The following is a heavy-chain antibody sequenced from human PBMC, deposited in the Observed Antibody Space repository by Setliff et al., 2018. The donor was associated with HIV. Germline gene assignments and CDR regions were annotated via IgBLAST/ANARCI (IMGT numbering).Heavy chain of an antibody. V-gene: IGHV3-7*01. J-gene: IGHJ4*02. Sequence: PGGSLRLSCAASGFTLSNYWMTWVRQAPGKGLEWVANIKQDGSDTYYADSVKGRFTVSRDNAKNLLYLEMNSLRGDDTAVYYCARDRDNGGWLQFPLYYFEYWGQGTLVTVSS. D-gene: IGHD5-12*01. CDR1: GFTLSNYW. CDR2: IKQDGSDT. CDR3: ARDRDNGGWLQFPLYYFEY.